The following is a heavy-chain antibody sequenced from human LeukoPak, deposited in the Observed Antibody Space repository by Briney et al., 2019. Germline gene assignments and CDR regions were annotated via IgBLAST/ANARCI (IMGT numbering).Heavy chain of an antibody. CDR2: IRGSGGAT. CDR3: GRTSYSNY. D-gene: IGHD6-13*01. V-gene: IGHV3-23*01. CDR1: GFTFSICA. J-gene: IGHJ4*02. Sequence: GGSLRLSCAASGFTFSICAMSWVRQAPGKGLEWVSTIRGSGGATYYADSVKGRFTISRDNSKNTLYLQMNGLRAEDTAVYYCGRTSYSNYWGQGTLVTVSS.